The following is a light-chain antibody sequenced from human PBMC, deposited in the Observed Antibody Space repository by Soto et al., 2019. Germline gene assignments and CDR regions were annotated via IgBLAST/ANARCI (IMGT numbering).Light chain of an antibody. V-gene: IGKV3-15*01. CDR1: QSVSTY. CDR2: SAS. Sequence: EIGMKKSPATLSLAQGGRAPPSCMAIQSVSTYLTWYQQKPGQAPRLLMYSASNRATGVPARFSGSGSGTDFTLTISSLQSEDFAVYYCQQYDNWPWTFGQGTKVDIK. CDR3: QQYDNWPWT. J-gene: IGKJ1*01.